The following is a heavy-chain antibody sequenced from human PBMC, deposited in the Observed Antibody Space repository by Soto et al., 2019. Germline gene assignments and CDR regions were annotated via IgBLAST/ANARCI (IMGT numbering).Heavy chain of an antibody. V-gene: IGHV3-30*18. D-gene: IGHD6-6*01. CDR3: EKDVIAARPHYGMDV. Sequence: QVQLVESGGGVVQPGRSLRLSCAASGFTFSSYGMHWVRQAPGKGLEWVAVISYDGSNKYYADSVKGRFTISRDNSKNKLYLELNRLRAEETAVYYCEKDVIAARPHYGMDVWGQGTTVTVSS. CDR1: GFTFSSYG. J-gene: IGHJ6*02. CDR2: ISYDGSNK.